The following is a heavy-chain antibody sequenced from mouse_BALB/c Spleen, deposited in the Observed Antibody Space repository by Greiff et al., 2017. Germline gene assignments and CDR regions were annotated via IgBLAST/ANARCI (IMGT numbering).Heavy chain of an antibody. CDR1: GFYIKDYY. J-gene: IGHJ2*01. D-gene: IGHD2-3*01. V-gene: IGHV14-4*02. CDR2: IDPENGVT. CDR3: SAAVIYNGYYRFDN. Sequence: EVQRVESGAELVRSGASVKLSCTASGFYIKDYYMHWVKQRPGQGLEWIGWIDPENGVTEYAPKFQGKATMTADTSSNTTYMQLTRLASGDTAVYYCSAAVIYNGYYRFDNGGQGTTLAGAS.